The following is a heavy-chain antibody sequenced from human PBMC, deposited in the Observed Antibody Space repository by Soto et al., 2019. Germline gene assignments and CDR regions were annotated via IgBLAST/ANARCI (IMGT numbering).Heavy chain of an antibody. V-gene: IGHV4-39*01. CDR3: ARRTTVTTWRHYYYYYMDV. CDR1: GGSISSSSYY. Sequence: SETLSLTCTVSGGSISSSSYYWGWIRQPPGKGLEWIGSIYYSGSTYYNPSLKSRVTISVDTSKNQFSLKLSSVTAADTAVYYCARRTTVTTWRHYYYYYMDVWGKGTTVTVSS. CDR2: IYYSGST. D-gene: IGHD4-17*01. J-gene: IGHJ6*03.